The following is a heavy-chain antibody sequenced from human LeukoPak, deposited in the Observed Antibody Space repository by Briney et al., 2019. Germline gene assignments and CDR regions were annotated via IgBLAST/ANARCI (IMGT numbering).Heavy chain of an antibody. Sequence: PGGSLRLSCAASGFTFSNYDMNWVRQAPGKGLEWVSWISSDSGTKLYADSVRGRFTISRDNAKSSLYLQVNSLRAEDTAVYYCARWMVRGSWDAFDIWGQGTMVTVSS. CDR3: ARWMVRGSWDAFDI. CDR1: GFTFSNYD. D-gene: IGHD3-10*01. V-gene: IGHV3-48*04. CDR2: ISSDSGTK. J-gene: IGHJ3*02.